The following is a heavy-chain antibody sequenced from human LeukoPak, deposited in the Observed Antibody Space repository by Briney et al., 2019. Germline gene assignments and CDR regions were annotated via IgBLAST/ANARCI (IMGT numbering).Heavy chain of an antibody. V-gene: IGHV3-21*01. J-gene: IGHJ4*02. Sequence: GGSLRLSCTVSGFTVSSNSMNWVRQAPGKGLEWVSSISSSSSYIYYADSVKGRFTISRDNAKNSLYLQMNSLRAEDTAVYYCARDVSSDYWGQGTLVTVSS. D-gene: IGHD3-16*01. CDR2: ISSSSSYI. CDR1: GFTVSSNS. CDR3: ARDVSSDY.